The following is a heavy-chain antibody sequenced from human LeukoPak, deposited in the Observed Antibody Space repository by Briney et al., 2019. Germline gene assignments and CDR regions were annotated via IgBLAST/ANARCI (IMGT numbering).Heavy chain of an antibody. V-gene: IGHV1-18*01. Sequence: ASVKDSCKASGYTFSNYGISWVRQAPGQGLEWMGWISAYNGDTKYAQKLQGRVTMTTDTSTSTAYMELRSLRSDDTAVYYCARIDLSNGWYGVYYWGQGTLVTVSS. CDR2: ISAYNGDT. CDR3: ARIDLSNGWYGVYY. J-gene: IGHJ4*02. CDR1: GYTFSNYG. D-gene: IGHD6-19*01.